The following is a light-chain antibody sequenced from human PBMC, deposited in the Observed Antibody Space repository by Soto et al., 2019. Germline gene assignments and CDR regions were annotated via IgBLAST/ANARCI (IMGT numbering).Light chain of an antibody. J-gene: IGKJ4*01. CDR2: DAS. CDR1: QDINNY. CDR3: QEYEDLPLT. V-gene: IGKV1-33*01. Sequence: DIQLTQSPSSLSASVGDRVTITCQASQDINNYLNWYQQKPGKAPKLLIFDASCVETGVPSRFSGSGSGTHFTFTISRLEPEDIATYHCQEYEDLPLTFGGGTRVELK.